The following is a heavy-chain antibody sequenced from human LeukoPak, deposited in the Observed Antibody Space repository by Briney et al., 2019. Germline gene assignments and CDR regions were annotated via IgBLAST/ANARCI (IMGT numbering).Heavy chain of an antibody. CDR1: GFTFSSYD. J-gene: IGHJ6*02. Sequence: GGSLRLSCAASGFTFSSYDMHWVRQATGKGLEWVSAIGTAGDTYYPGSVKGRFTISRENAKNSLYLQMNSLRAGDTAVYYSARYNVDYDFWSGYPRRQDYGMDVWGQGTTVTVSS. CDR3: ARYNVDYDFWSGYPRRQDYGMDV. D-gene: IGHD3-3*01. CDR2: IGTAGDT. V-gene: IGHV3-13*01.